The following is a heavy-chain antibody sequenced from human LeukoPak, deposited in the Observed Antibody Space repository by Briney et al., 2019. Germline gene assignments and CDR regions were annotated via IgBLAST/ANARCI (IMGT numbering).Heavy chain of an antibody. CDR2: IYPGDSDT. Sequence: GESLKISCKGSGYSVISYWIGWVRQMPGKGLEWMGIIYPGDSDTRYSPSFQGQVTISADKSISTAYLQWSSLKASDTAMYYCATLGGDGYNYGYFDYWGQGTLVTVSS. CDR1: GYSVISYW. CDR3: ATLGGDGYNYGYFDY. V-gene: IGHV5-51*01. D-gene: IGHD5-24*01. J-gene: IGHJ4*02.